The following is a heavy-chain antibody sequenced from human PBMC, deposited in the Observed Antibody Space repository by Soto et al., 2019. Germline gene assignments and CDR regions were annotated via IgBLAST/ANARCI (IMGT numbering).Heavy chain of an antibody. Sequence: EVQLVESGGGLVQPGGSLRLSCAASGLPSSTYWMPWAAQVPGKGLVWVSRINNEGSHTDYADSVKGRFTISRDNVKNTLYLEMNSLRAEDTAVYFCVRDGHCITSSCYGNWFDPWGQGTLVTVSS. D-gene: IGHD2-2*01. CDR3: VRDGHCITSSCYGNWFDP. CDR2: INNEGSHT. V-gene: IGHV3-74*01. CDR1: GLPSSTYW. J-gene: IGHJ5*02.